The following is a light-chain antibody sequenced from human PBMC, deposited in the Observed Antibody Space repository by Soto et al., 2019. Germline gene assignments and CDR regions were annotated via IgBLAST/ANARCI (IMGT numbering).Light chain of an antibody. Sequence: DIVMTQSPDTLAVSLGERATINCKSSQNVLYSSNNKNYLAWYQQKPGQPPKLLIYWASTRESGVPDRFSGCGSGTDFTLTISSLQAEDVAAYYCQQHYSSPQTFGQGTKVEIK. J-gene: IGKJ1*01. CDR3: QQHYSSPQT. CDR2: WAS. V-gene: IGKV4-1*01. CDR1: QNVLYSSNNKNY.